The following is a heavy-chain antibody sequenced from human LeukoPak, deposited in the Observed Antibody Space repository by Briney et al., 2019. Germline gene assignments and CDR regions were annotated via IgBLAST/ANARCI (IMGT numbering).Heavy chain of an antibody. CDR2: ISPGSGTI. Sequence: PGGSLRLSCATSGFSFNRRGMNWVRHPPGKGLEWVSYISPGSGTIHYAESVKGRFTVSKDDAKNSLYLQMNALRAEDTAVYYCARIDGPTVYTYYKDLWGTGTTVTVAS. CDR3: ARIDGPTVYTYYKDL. D-gene: IGHD3-16*01. V-gene: IGHV3-48*04. CDR1: GFSFNRRG. J-gene: IGHJ6*03.